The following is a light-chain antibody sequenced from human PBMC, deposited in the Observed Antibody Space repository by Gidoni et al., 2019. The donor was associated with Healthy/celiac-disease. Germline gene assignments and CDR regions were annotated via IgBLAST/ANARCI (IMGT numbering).Light chain of an antibody. CDR1: PSISSY. V-gene: IGKV1-39*01. CDR2: AAS. CDR3: QQSYSIPSLT. Sequence: IQMTQSPSSLSASVGDRVTITCRARPSISSYLNWYQQKPGKAPKLLIYAASSLRSGVPSRFSGSGSGTDFTLTISSLQPEDFATYYCQQSYSIPSLTFGGXTKVEIK. J-gene: IGKJ4*01.